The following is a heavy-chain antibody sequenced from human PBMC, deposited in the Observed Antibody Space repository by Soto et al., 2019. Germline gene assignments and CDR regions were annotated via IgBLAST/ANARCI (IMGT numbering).Heavy chain of an antibody. D-gene: IGHD2-21*02. J-gene: IGHJ6*02. Sequence: GGSLRLSCAASGFTFSSYAMSWVRQAPGKGLEWVSAISGSGGSTYYADSVKGRFTISRDNSKNTRYLKMNSLRAEDMAVYYGAKGIEEVADCGGDCWDYSYYGMDVWGQGTTVTVSS. CDR1: GFTFSSYA. V-gene: IGHV3-23*01. CDR3: AKGIEEVADCGGDCWDYSYYGMDV. CDR2: ISGSGGST.